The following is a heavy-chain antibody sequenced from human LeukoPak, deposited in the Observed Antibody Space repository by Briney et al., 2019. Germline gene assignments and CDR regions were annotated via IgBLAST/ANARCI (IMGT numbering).Heavy chain of an antibody. CDR1: GFTVSSNNNY. Sequence: GGSLRLSCAASGFTVSSNNNYMSWVRQAPGKGPEWVSVIYTGDRTDYADFVKGRFTISRDNSKNTLYLQMNSLSAEDTAVYYCARSRDSSGWYPFQHWGQGTLVTVSS. V-gene: IGHV3-53*01. J-gene: IGHJ1*01. D-gene: IGHD6-19*01. CDR2: IYTGDRT. CDR3: ARSRDSSGWYPFQH.